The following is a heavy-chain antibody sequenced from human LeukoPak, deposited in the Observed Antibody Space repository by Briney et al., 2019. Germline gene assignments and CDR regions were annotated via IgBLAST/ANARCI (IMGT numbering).Heavy chain of an antibody. CDR3: ARGGDGSTYDAFDI. D-gene: IGHD6-13*01. CDR2: INPKNGDT. Sequence: ASMKVSCKASGYTFTGYYIHWVRQAPGQGLECMGWINPKNGDTNYAQKFQGRVTMTRDTSISTAYMELSRLRSDDTAVYYCARGGDGSTYDAFDIWGQGTMVTVSS. CDR1: GYTFTGYY. V-gene: IGHV1-2*02. J-gene: IGHJ3*02.